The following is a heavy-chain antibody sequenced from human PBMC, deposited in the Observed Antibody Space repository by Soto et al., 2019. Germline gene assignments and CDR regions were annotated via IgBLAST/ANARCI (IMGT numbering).Heavy chain of an antibody. V-gene: IGHV3-15*01. D-gene: IGHD5-12*01. Sequence: EVQLVASGGGLVKPGESLRLSFAASGLSFSNAWMNWVRQAPGKGLEWVGQIRSKTDGGTIFYPAPVKDRFIISRDDSRNTLYLQMNSLKTEDTAVYYCTTAHPRGPDYWGQGTLVTVST. J-gene: IGHJ4*02. CDR3: TTAHPRGPDY. CDR1: GLSFSNAW. CDR2: IRSKTDGGTI.